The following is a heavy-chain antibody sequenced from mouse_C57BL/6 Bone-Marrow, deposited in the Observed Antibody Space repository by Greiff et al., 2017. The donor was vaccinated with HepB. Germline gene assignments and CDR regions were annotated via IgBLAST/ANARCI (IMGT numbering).Heavy chain of an antibody. Sequence: VQLQQSGAELVRPGASVTLSCKASGYTFTDYEMHWVKQTPVHGLEWIGAIDPDTGGTAYNQKFKGKAILTADKSSSTAYMELRSLTSEDSAVYYCTSRGITTVVAPFDYWGQGTTLTVSS. V-gene: IGHV1-15*01. J-gene: IGHJ2*01. D-gene: IGHD1-1*01. CDR1: GYTFTDYE. CDR3: TSRGITTVVAPFDY. CDR2: IDPDTGGT.